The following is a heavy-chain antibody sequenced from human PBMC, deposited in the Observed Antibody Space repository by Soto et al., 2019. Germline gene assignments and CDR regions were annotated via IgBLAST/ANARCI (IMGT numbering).Heavy chain of an antibody. V-gene: IGHV3-30*18. CDR3: AKEGDCCSCGSCYSCRYYFDY. CDR1: GFTFSSYG. J-gene: IGHJ4*02. CDR2: ISYDGSNK. D-gene: IGHD2-15*01. Sequence: QVQLVESGGGVVQPGRSLRLSCAASGFTFSSYGMHWVRQAPGKGLEWVAVISYDGSNKYYADSVKGRFTISRDNSKNTLYLQMNSLRAEDTAVYYCAKEGDCCSCGSCYSCRYYFDYWGQGTLVTVSS.